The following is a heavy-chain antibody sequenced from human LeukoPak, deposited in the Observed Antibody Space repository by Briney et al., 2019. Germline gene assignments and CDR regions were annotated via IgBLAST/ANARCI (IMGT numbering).Heavy chain of an antibody. V-gene: IGHV4-38-2*01. CDR2: FYYGGST. CDR3: ARVGGYCTNGVCYTKTSYYYYYMDV. D-gene: IGHD2-8*01. J-gene: IGHJ6*03. Sequence: PSETLSLTCAVSGYSISTLANWGWIRQSPGKGLEWIGSFYYGGSTYYNPSLKSRVTISVDTSKNQFYLNLTSVTAADTAVYYCARVGGYCTNGVCYTKTSYYYYYMDVWGKGTTVTVSS. CDR1: GYSISTLAN.